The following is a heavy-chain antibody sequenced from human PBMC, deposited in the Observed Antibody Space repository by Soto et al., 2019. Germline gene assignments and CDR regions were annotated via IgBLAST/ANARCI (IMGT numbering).Heavy chain of an antibody. Sequence: GESLKISCKGSGYSFTSYWIGWVRHMPGKGLEWMGIIYPGDSDTRYSPSFQGQVTISADKSISTGYLQWSSLKASDTAMYYCASTSIAAAGKDYNWFDPWGQGTLVTVSS. V-gene: IGHV5-51*01. D-gene: IGHD6-13*01. CDR1: GYSFTSYW. CDR2: IYPGDSDT. J-gene: IGHJ5*02. CDR3: ASTSIAAAGKDYNWFDP.